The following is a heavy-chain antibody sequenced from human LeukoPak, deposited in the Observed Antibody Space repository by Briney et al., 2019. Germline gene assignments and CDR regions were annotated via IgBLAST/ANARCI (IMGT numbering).Heavy chain of an antibody. CDR2: IKYDGDEK. Sequence: PGGSLRLSCAASGFIFSTYWMTWVRQAPGKGLEWVANIKYDGDEKFYVDSVTGRFTVSRDNAKNSLYLQMNSLTAEDTAVYYCVRESFSRGDFNWGQGTLVSVSS. CDR3: VRESFSRGDFN. V-gene: IGHV3-7*01. J-gene: IGHJ4*02. D-gene: IGHD7-27*01. CDR1: GFIFSTYW.